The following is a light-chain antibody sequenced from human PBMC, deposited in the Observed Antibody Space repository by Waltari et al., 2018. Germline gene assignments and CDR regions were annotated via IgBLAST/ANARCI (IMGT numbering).Light chain of an antibody. CDR1: QSLVSSDGNTY. V-gene: IGKV2-30*01. J-gene: IGKJ1*01. Sequence: DVVMTQSPLSLPVTLGQPASIPCRSRQSLVSSDGNTYFNWFHQRPGQSPRRLLYKVSNRDSGVPDRFSGSGSGTDFTLRISRVEAEDVGVYYCMQGIHRPWTFGQGTKVEIK. CDR3: MQGIHRPWT. CDR2: KVS.